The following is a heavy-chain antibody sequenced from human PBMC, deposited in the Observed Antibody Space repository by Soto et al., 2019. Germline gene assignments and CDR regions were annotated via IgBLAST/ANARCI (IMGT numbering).Heavy chain of an antibody. Sequence: ESLKIPCKSSGDSFTRYWIGWVRQMPGKGLEWMGIIYPGDSDTRYSPSFQGQVTISADKSISTAYLQWSSLKASDTAMYYCARRHYDFWSGYARYGMDVWGQGTTVTVSS. CDR1: GDSFTRYW. CDR2: IYPGDSDT. CDR3: ARRHYDFWSGYARYGMDV. D-gene: IGHD3-3*01. V-gene: IGHV5-51*01. J-gene: IGHJ6*02.